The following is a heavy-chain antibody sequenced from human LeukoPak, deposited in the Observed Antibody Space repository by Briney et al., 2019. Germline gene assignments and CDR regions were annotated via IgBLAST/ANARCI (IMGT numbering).Heavy chain of an antibody. D-gene: IGHD6-13*01. J-gene: IGHJ6*03. V-gene: IGHV3-23*01. Sequence: GGSLRLSCAASGVTFSSYAMGWVRQAPGKGLEWVSAISGSGGSTYYADSVKGRFTISRDNSKNTLYLQMNSLRAEDTAVYYCARDLRYSSSWYLAYYMDVWGKGTTVTVSS. CDR2: ISGSGGST. CDR1: GVTFSSYA. CDR3: ARDLRYSSSWYLAYYMDV.